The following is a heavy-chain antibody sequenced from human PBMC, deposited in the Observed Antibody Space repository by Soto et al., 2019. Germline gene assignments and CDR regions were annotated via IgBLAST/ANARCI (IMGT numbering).Heavy chain of an antibody. J-gene: IGHJ4*02. CDR1: GFTFSSYA. CDR2: ISGSGGST. CDR3: AKVSVPSYYDFWSGYLDY. Sequence: EVQLLESGGGLVQPGGSLRLSCAASGFTFSSYAMSWVCQAPGKGLEWVSAISGSGGSTYYADSVKGRFTISRDNSKNTLYLQMNSLRAEDTAVYYCAKVSVPSYYDFWSGYLDYWGQGTLVTVSS. V-gene: IGHV3-23*01. D-gene: IGHD3-3*01.